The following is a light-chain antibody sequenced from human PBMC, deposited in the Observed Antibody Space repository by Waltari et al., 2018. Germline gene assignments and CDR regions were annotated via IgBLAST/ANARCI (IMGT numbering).Light chain of an antibody. CDR3: HQYSTTPWT. J-gene: IGKJ1*01. CDR2: WAS. Sequence: DIVMTQSPDSLAVSLGERATINCKSSQNILHTSNNLNYLAWYQQKPGQPPKLLIYWASIRQFGVPARFSGGGSGTDFTLTIASLQAEDVAIYYCHQYSTTPWTFGQGTKVEI. CDR1: QNILHTSNNLNY. V-gene: IGKV4-1*01.